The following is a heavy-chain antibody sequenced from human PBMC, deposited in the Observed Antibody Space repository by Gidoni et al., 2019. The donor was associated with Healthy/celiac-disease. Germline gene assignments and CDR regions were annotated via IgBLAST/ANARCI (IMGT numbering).Heavy chain of an antibody. D-gene: IGHD3-3*01. CDR1: GFTFSSYG. V-gene: IGHV3-33*01. CDR2: YWYDGSNK. J-gene: IGHJ6*02. Sequence: QVQLVESGGGVVQPVRSLRRSCAAAGFTFSSYGMHWVRQAPGKGLAWVACYWYDGSNKYYADSVKGRFTISRDNSKNTLYLQMNSLRAEDTAVYYCARVLEKGREWFQSVYYYYGMDVWGQGTTVTVSS. CDR3: ARVLEKGREWFQSVYYYYGMDV.